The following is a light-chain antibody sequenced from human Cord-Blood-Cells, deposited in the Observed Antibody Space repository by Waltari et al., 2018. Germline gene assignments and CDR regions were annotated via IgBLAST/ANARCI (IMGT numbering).Light chain of an antibody. CDR3: SSYTSSSTLVV. Sequence: QSALTQPASVSGSPRQSITISCTGTSSDVGGYNYVSWSQQHPGKAPKLMIYDVSNRPSGVSNRFSGSKSGNTASLTICGLQAEDEADYYCSSYTSSSTLVVFGGGTKLTVL. J-gene: IGLJ2*01. V-gene: IGLV2-14*01. CDR2: DVS. CDR1: SSDVGGYNY.